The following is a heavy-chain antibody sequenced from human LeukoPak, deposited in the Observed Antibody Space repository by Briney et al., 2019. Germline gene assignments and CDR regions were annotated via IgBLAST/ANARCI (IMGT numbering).Heavy chain of an antibody. CDR1: GYTFANYY. CDR2: INPHGGVT. Sequence: ASVKVSCKASGYTFANYYIHWVRQAPGQGLEWMGLINPHGGVTSFAQKFQGRVTITADESTSTAYMELSSLRSEDTAVYYCASSRTYYYDSSGYSNRIGYFDYWGQGTLVTVSS. V-gene: IGHV1-46*01. D-gene: IGHD3-22*01. J-gene: IGHJ4*02. CDR3: ASSRTYYYDSSGYSNRIGYFDY.